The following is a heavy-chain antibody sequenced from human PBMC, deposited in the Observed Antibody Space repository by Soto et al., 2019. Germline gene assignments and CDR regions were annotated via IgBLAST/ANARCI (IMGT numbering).Heavy chain of an antibody. CDR2: MQPSSGRT. CDR1: GYSFTSLD. J-gene: IGHJ4*02. D-gene: IGHD2-21*02. Sequence: SVKVSCKASGYSFTSLDINWVRQTTGQGLEWMGWMQPSSGRTGYAQKFQGRVTMTRDTSINTAYMELSSLISAATAFYYCARGVTAGVDYWGQGTLVTVSS. CDR3: ARGVTAGVDY. V-gene: IGHV1-8*01.